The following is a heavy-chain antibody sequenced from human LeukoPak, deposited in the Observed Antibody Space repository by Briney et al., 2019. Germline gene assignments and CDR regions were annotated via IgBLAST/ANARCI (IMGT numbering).Heavy chain of an antibody. CDR1: GFKFSTYE. D-gene: IGHD3-10*01. J-gene: IGHJ6*03. CDR3: AREHPYYGSGSNWFRKKINYMDV. V-gene: IGHV3-48*03. Sequence: PGGSLRLSCAASGFKFSTYETNWVRQAPGKGLEWLSYISYDGRSIYYADSVKGRFTISRDNAYNSLYLQMDSLRAEDTAVYYCAREHPYYGSGSNWFRKKINYMDVWGKGTTVTISS. CDR2: ISYDGRSI.